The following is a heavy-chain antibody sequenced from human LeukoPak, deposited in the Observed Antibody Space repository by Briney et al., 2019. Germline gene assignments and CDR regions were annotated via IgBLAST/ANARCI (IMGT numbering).Heavy chain of an antibody. CDR3: ASGSGYNFGNFDY. CDR2: IWYDGSQK. V-gene: IGHV3-33*01. Sequence: GGSLRLSCAASGFTFSNYGMHWVRQAPGKGLEWVTFIWYDGSQKYYADSVKGRFTISRDNSKNALYLQMDSLRAEDTAMYYCASGSGYNFGNFDYWGQGTLVTVSS. J-gene: IGHJ4*02. D-gene: IGHD5-18*01. CDR1: GFTFSNYG.